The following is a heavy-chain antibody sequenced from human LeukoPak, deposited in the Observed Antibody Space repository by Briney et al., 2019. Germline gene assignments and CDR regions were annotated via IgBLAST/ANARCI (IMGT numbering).Heavy chain of an antibody. CDR1: GGSFSGYY. D-gene: IGHD4-17*01. J-gene: IGHJ4*02. V-gene: IGHV4-34*01. Sequence: SETLSLTCAVYGGSFSGYYWSWIRQPPGKGLEWIGEINHSGSTNYNPSLKSRVTISVDTSKNQFSLKLSSVTAADTAVYYCAADYGDYYFDSWGQGTLVTVSS. CDR2: INHSGST. CDR3: AADYGDYYFDS.